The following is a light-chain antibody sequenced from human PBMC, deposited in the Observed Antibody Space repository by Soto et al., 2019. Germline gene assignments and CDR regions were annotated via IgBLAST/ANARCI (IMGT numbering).Light chain of an antibody. CDR1: QSVSSSY. J-gene: IGKJ5*01. Sequence: EIVLTQSPGTLSLSPVERATLSCRASQSVSSSYLAWYQQKPGQAPRLLIFGASSRATGIPDRFSGSGSGTDFTLTISRLEPEDFAVYYCQQYYSSPPITFGQGTRLEI. CDR2: GAS. V-gene: IGKV3-20*01. CDR3: QQYYSSPPIT.